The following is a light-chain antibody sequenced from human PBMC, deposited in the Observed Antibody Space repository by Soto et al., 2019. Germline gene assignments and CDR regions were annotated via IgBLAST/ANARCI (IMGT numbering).Light chain of an antibody. V-gene: IGKV1-39*01. CDR3: QQTYSTIHA. CDR1: QNIERY. J-gene: IGKJ2*01. Sequence: DIQMTQSPSSLSASIGDTITISCRASQNIERYLNWYQHKPGKAPQLLMFAAANLESGVPSTFSGCGSGTDFTLTISSLQPEDFEPYYCQQTYSTIHAFGPGTKVDIK. CDR2: AAA.